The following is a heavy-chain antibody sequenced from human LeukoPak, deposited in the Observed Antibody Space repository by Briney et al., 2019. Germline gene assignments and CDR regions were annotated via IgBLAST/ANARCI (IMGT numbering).Heavy chain of an antibody. CDR1: GFTFSSYW. J-gene: IGHJ6*03. D-gene: IGHD4-17*01. CDR2: INWNGGST. Sequence: GGSLRLSCAASGFTFSSYWMHWVRQAPGKGLEWVSGINWNGGSTGYADSVKGRSTISRDNAKNTLYLQMNSLRAEDTAVYYCAKGHDYGDNVPHYYYYMDVWGKGTTVTVSS. V-gene: IGHV3-20*04. CDR3: AKGHDYGDNVPHYYYYMDV.